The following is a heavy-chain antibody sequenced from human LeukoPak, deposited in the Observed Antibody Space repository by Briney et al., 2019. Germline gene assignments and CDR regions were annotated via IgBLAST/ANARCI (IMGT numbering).Heavy chain of an antibody. V-gene: IGHV3-23*01. CDR2: ISGSGGST. Sequence: GGSLRLSCAASGFTFSSYGMSWVRQAPGKGLEWVSAISGSGGSTYYADSVKGRFTISRDNSKNTLYLQMNSLRAEDTAVYYCAKDPINYYGSGNYWGQGTLVTVSS. CDR1: GFTFSSYG. CDR3: AKDPINYYGSGNY. J-gene: IGHJ4*02. D-gene: IGHD3-10*01.